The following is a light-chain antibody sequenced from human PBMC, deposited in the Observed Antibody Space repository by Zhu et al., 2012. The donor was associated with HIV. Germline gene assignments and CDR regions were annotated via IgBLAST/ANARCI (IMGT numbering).Light chain of an antibody. CDR2: AAS. V-gene: IGKV3-15*01. J-gene: IGKJ4*01. Sequence: EIVMTQSPATLSVSPGERATLSCRASQNIGSNLAWYQHKPGQAPRLLISAASTRATGIPGRFSGSGSGTEFTLTISSLQSEDFAIYYCXQYDNWPLTFGGGQAGDQT. CDR3: XQYDNWPLT. CDR1: QNIGSN.